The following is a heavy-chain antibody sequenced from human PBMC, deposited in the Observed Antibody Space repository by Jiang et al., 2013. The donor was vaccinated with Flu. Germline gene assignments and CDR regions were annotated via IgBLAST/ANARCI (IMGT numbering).Heavy chain of an antibody. CDR1: GFTLGSYA. CDR3: ARDSQFYYFGSGSYSDY. Sequence: PGRSLGLSCVASGFTLGSYAMHWVRQAPGKGLEWVAVISYDGRDTYYAGFVRGRFTIARDNFKNTLYLQMNSLGPEDTAVYYCARDSQFYYFGSGSYSDYWGQGTLVTVSS. D-gene: IGHD3-10*01. V-gene: IGHV3-30*01. CDR2: ISYDGRDT. J-gene: IGHJ4*02.